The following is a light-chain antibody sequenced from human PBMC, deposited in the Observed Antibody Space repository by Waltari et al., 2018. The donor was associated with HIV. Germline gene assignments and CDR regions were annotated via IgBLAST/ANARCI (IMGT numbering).Light chain of an antibody. CDR3: QQYGGSPLT. J-gene: IGKJ4*01. CDR2: ATS. Sequence: EIVLPQSPGPLSLSAGELATLSCRASQSLGSSDLPWYQQRPGQAPSLLIYATSTRATGIPDRFSGSGSGTDFTLTISRLEPEDFAFYYCQQYGGSPLTFGGGTKVEI. V-gene: IGKV3-20*01. CDR1: QSLGSSD.